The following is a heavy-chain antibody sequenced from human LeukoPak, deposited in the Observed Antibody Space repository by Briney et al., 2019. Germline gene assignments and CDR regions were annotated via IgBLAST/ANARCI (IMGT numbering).Heavy chain of an antibody. CDR1: GGTFSSYA. D-gene: IGHD3-3*01. V-gene: IGHV1-69*13. CDR3: ARPSYITIFGVVIRYAFDI. CDR2: IIPICGTA. Sequence: SVKVSCKASGGTFSSYAINWVRQAPGQGLEWMGGIIPICGTANYAQKFQGRVTITADESTSTAYMELSSLRSEDTAVYYCARPSYITIFGVVIRYAFDIWGQGTMVTVSS. J-gene: IGHJ3*02.